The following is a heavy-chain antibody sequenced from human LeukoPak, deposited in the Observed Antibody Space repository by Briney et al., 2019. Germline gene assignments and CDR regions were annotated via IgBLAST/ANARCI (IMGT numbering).Heavy chain of an antibody. V-gene: IGHV3-23*01. CDR1: GFTLSSYA. CDR2: ISGSDGGI. CDR3: ARRAGSNGLFDY. D-gene: IGHD4-11*01. Sequence: GGSLRLSCAASGFTLSSYAMTWVRQAPGEGLECVSIISGSDGGIYYADCVKGLFTISRDNSKNTMYREMNGLRAEDTDVYYGARRAGSNGLFDYWGQGTLVTVSS. J-gene: IGHJ4*02.